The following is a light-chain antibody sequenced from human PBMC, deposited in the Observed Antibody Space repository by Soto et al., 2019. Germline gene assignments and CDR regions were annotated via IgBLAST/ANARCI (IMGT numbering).Light chain of an antibody. CDR2: GAS. CDR3: QQYGSSPVA. V-gene: IGKV3-20*01. CDR1: QSVSSSY. J-gene: IGKJ1*01. Sequence: IVLTQSPGPLSLSPGERATLSCRASQSVSSSYLAWYQPKPGQAPRLLIYGASSRATGIPDRFSGSGSGTDFTLTISRLEPEDVAVYYCQQYGSSPVAFGQGTKVDIK.